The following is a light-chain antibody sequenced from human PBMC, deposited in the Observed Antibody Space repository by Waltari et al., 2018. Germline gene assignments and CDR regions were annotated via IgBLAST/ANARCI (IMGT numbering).Light chain of an antibody. CDR2: STS. J-gene: IGLJ2*01. CDR3: LLYYGGARV. Sequence: QTVVTQEPSLTVSPGGTVTLTCASSTAPVPSGYYPNWFQQKPGQAPSALIYSTSNKHSWTPARFSGSLLGGKAALTLSGVQPEDEAEYYCLLYYGGARVFGGGTKLTVL. V-gene: IGLV7-43*01. CDR1: TAPVPSGYY.